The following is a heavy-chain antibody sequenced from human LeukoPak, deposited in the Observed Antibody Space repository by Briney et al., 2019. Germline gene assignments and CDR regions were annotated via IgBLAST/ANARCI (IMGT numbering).Heavy chain of an antibody. CDR1: GFTFSSYA. CDR2: ISYDGSNK. V-gene: IGHV3-30-3*01. CDR3: AREIEGFDY. Sequence: GGSLRLSCAASGFTFSSYAMHWVRQAPGKGLEWVAVISYDGSNKYYADSVKGRFTISRDNSRNTLYLQMNSLRAEDTAVNYCAREIEGFDYWGQGPLVTVSS. J-gene: IGHJ4*02.